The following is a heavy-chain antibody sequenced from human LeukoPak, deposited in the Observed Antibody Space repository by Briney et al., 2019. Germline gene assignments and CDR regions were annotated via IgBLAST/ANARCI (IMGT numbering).Heavy chain of an antibody. CDR2: IYYGENT. CDR1: GDSISSGPYY. V-gene: IGHV4-39*01. CDR3: ARRDDSSGYHKIFDY. Sequence: SETLSFTCTVSGDSISSGPYYWGWIRQPPGKGLEWIGNIYYGENTYYNPSLKSRVAISIDTSNNQFYLKLSSLTAADTAVYYCARRDDSSGYHKIFDYWGQGTLVSVSS. D-gene: IGHD3-22*01. J-gene: IGHJ4*02.